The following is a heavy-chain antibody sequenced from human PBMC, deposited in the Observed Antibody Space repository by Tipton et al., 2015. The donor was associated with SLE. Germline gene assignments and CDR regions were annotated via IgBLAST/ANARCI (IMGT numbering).Heavy chain of an antibody. CDR3: ATNPGGVLPHY. CDR1: GGSISSGGCY. J-gene: IGHJ4*02. CDR2: IDYNGRA. Sequence: TLSLTCTGPGGSISSGGCYWSWIRQHPGKGLEWIGYIDYNGRAYYNPSLRSRVTMSVDTSKSQFSLNLSSVTAADTAVYFCATNPGGVLPHYWGPGALVNVSS. V-gene: IGHV4-31*03. D-gene: IGHD2-8*02.